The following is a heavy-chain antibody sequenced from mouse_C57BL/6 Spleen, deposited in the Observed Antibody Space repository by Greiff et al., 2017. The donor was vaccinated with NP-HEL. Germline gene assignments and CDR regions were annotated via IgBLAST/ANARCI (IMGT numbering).Heavy chain of an antibody. D-gene: IGHD2-4*01. CDR3: RASYDYVFAY. CDR1: GYTFTSYW. CDR2: IHPNSGST. Sequence: QVQLQQPGAELVKPGASVKLSCKASGYTFTSYWMHWVKQRPGQGLEWIGMIHPNSGSTNYNEKFKSKATLTVDKSSSTAYMQLSSLTSEDSAVYYGRASYDYVFAYWGQGTLVTVSA. V-gene: IGHV1-64*01. J-gene: IGHJ3*01.